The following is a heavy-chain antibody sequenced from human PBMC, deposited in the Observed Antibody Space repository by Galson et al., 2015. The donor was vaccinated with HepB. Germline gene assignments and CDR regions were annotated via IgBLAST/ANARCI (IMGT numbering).Heavy chain of an antibody. Sequence: SLRLSCAVSGFTLSSYAMGWVRQAPGKGPEWVSGNSGSDDRMFYADSEKGRFTISRDTSKNTLYLQMSSLRAEDTAVYYCARVMSPFSIDLVFDYWGQGTLVTVSS. D-gene: IGHD6-6*01. CDR1: GFTLSSYA. V-gene: IGHV3-23*01. CDR3: ARVMSPFSIDLVFDY. J-gene: IGHJ4*02. CDR2: NSGSDDRM.